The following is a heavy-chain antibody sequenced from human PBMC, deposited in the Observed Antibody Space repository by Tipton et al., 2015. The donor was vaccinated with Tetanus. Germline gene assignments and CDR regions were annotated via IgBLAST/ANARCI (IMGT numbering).Heavy chain of an antibody. CDR1: GFTFTSYA. V-gene: IGHV3-23*01. D-gene: IGHD3-10*01. Sequence: SLRLSCAASGFTFTSYAMSWVRQAPGKGLEWVSVISGSGGSTYYADSVKGRFTISRDNSKNTLYLQMNSLRAEDTAVYYCAKPSGESRTDYYYYYGMDVWGQGTTVTVSS. CDR2: ISGSGGST. J-gene: IGHJ6*02. CDR3: AKPSGESRTDYYYYYGMDV.